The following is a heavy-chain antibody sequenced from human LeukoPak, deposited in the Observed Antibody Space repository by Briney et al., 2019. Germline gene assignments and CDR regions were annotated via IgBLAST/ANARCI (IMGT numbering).Heavy chain of an antibody. D-gene: IGHD2-2*01. CDR2: INSDGSST. J-gene: IGHJ4*02. Sequence: GGSLRLSCVASGFTLSNYWMHWVRQTPEKGLVWVSRINSDGSSTIYADSVKGRFTISRDNAQNTLYLQMNSLRAEDTAVYYCAGNLYTRFGDCWGQGALVTVSS. CDR1: GFTLSNYW. CDR3: AGNLYTRFGDC. V-gene: IGHV3-74*01.